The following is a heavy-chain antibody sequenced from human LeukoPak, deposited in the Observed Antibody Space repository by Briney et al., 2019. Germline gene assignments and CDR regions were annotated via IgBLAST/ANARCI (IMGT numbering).Heavy chain of an antibody. Sequence: GGSLRLSCAASGFTFSSYSMNWVRQAPGKGLEWVSYISSSSSTIYYADSVKGRFTISRDSAKNSLYLQMNSLRAEDTAVYYCARETTRYYDFWSGSTTQGNWFDPWGQGTLVTVSS. CDR3: ARETTRYYDFWSGSTTQGNWFDP. CDR1: GFTFSSYS. J-gene: IGHJ5*02. V-gene: IGHV3-48*01. D-gene: IGHD3-3*01. CDR2: ISSSSSTI.